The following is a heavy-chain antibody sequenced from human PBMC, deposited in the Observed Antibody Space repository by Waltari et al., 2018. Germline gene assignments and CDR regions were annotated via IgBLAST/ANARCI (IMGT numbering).Heavy chain of an antibody. D-gene: IGHD1-7*01. V-gene: IGHV4-61*02. CDR2: IYSSGAV. J-gene: IGHJ1*01. CDR1: CEPISDDVSRWTY. CDR3: ANRGVGNYFKYFRL. Sequence: QVQLQESGPGLVKPTHTLSLTCTVSCEPISDDVSRWTYWTWIRQSAGKGLEWIGHIYSSGAVDYHPSLRSRVTISLDTPKSHFTLKLTSVTAADTAVYYCANRGVGNYFKYFRLWSPGTLVTVSS.